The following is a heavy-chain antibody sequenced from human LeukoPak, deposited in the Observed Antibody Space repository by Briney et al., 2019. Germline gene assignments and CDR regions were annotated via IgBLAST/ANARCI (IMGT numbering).Heavy chain of an antibody. Sequence: GGSLRLSCSASGFTFNAYGMGWVRQAPGKGLEWVSVVSGDGGTTYYADSVRGRFTISRDNAENSLFLQMNSLRAEDTAVYFCASNDYRDEGIDSWGQGTLVTVSS. CDR1: GFTFNAYG. CDR3: ASNDYRDEGIDS. J-gene: IGHJ4*02. V-gene: IGHV3-23*01. D-gene: IGHD4-17*01. CDR2: VSGDGGTT.